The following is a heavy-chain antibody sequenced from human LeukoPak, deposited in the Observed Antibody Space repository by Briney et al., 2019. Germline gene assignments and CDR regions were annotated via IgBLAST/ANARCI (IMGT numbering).Heavy chain of an antibody. CDR3: ARDLSGRYAFDI. J-gene: IGHJ3*02. Sequence: GSLRLSCAASGFTFSSYSMIWVRQAPGKGLEWVSYISSSSSTIYYSDSVKGRFTISRDNDKNSLYLQMNSLRDEDTAVYYCARDLSGRYAFDIWGQGTMVTASS. CDR2: ISSSSSTI. V-gene: IGHV3-48*02. CDR1: GFTFSSYS. D-gene: IGHD3-10*01.